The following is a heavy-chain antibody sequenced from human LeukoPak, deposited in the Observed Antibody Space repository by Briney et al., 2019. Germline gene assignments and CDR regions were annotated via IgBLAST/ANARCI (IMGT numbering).Heavy chain of an antibody. D-gene: IGHD1-1*01. CDR3: ARVAIIGATGDH. V-gene: IGHV1-46*01. CDR2: INPSGGST. Sequence: ASVKVSCKASGYTFTSYYMHWVRQAPGQGLEWMGIINPSGGSTDYAQRFQGRVTMTRDMSTSTVYMELSNLKSEDTAVCYCARVAIIGATGDHWGQGTLVTVSS. J-gene: IGHJ4*02. CDR1: GYTFTSYY.